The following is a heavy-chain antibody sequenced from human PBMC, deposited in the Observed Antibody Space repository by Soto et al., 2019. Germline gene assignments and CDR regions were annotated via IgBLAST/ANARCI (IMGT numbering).Heavy chain of an antibody. J-gene: IGHJ4*02. CDR1: VFMFIAYW. V-gene: IGHV3-7*01. D-gene: IGHD5-18*01. CDR2: IHGDGGKI. Sequence: PGWSLRLSCASSVFMFIAYWMRWVRHAPGKGLEWVANIHGDGGKIYYVDSVKGRFTISRDNAKRSLYLQMNSLRAEDTAVYYCARDFYGGYTYGPGDYWGQGALVTVSS. CDR3: ARDFYGGYTYGPGDY.